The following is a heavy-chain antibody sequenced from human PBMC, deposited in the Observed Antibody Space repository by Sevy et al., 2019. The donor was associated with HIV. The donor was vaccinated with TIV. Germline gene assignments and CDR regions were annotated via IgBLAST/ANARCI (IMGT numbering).Heavy chain of an antibody. CDR1: GYTFTSYY. J-gene: IGHJ5*02. CDR2: INPRGGST. CDR3: ARDRGENSGSFHNWFDP. V-gene: IGHV1-46*01. D-gene: IGHD1-26*01. Sequence: ASVKVSCKASGYTFTSYYMHWVRQAPGQGLEWMGVINPRGGSTSYAQKFQGRVTMTRDTSTSTVYMELSSLRSEDTAVYYCARDRGENSGSFHNWFDPWGQGTLVTVSS.